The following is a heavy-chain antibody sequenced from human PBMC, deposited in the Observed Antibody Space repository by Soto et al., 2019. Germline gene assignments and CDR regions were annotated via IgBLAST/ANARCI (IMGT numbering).Heavy chain of an antibody. Sequence: PGGSLRLSCAASGFTFSSYAMGWVRQGPGKGLEWVAVVSIGGSTHCADSVRGRFTISRDNSKNTLSLQMNSLTAEDTAVYFCAKRRGAGGHFDYWGQGALVTVSS. CDR1: GFTFSSYA. CDR3: AKRRGAGGHFDY. D-gene: IGHD2-15*01. J-gene: IGHJ4*02. CDR2: VSIGGST. V-gene: IGHV3-23*01.